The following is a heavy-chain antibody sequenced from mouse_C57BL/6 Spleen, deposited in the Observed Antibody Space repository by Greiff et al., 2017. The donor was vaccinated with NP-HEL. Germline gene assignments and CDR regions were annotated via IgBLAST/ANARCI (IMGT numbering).Heavy chain of an antibody. Sequence: VQLKQSGPELVKPGASVKIPCKASGYTFTDYNMDWVKQSHGKSLEWIGDINPNNGGTIYNQKFKGKATLTVDKSSSTAYMELRSLTSEDTAVYYCAREGLRGGYYFDYWGQGTTLTVSS. CDR2: INPNNGGT. V-gene: IGHV1-18*01. CDR3: AREGLRGGYYFDY. D-gene: IGHD2-4*01. CDR1: GYTFTDYN. J-gene: IGHJ2*01.